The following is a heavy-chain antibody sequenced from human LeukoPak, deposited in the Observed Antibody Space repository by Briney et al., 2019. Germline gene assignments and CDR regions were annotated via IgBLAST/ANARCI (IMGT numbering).Heavy chain of an antibody. V-gene: IGHV3-33*06. CDR3: AKDGVAVAGTSAWY. CDR1: GLTLSTNG. D-gene: IGHD6-19*01. Sequence: QPGGSLRLSRAPFGLTLSTNGVQSVRPAPGNWLGLVAVIWYDGSNNYYADSVKGRFTISRDNSKHTLYLQMNSLRAEDTAVYYCAKDGVAVAGTSAWYWGQGTQVTVSS. J-gene: IGHJ4*02. CDR2: IWYDGSNN.